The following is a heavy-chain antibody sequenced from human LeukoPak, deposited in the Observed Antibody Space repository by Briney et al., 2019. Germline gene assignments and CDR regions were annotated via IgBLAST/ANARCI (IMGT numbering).Heavy chain of an antibody. V-gene: IGHV4-61*01. J-gene: IGHJ4*02. Sequence: PSETLSLTCAVSSGSVNRGTFFWTWIRQPPGKGLEWIGYISNSGSTNYNPSLKSRVTISSDTSKIQFSLRLTSVTAADTAVYYCARSPSGYRFDSWGQGTLVTVSS. D-gene: IGHD3-22*01. CDR2: ISNSGST. CDR1: SGSVNRGTFF. CDR3: ARSPSGYRFDS.